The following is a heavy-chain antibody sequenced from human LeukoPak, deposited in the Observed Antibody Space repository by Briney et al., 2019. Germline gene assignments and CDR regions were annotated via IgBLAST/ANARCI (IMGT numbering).Heavy chain of an antibody. Sequence: SETLSLTCTVSGYSISSGYYWGWVRQPPGKGLEWIGSIYHSGSTYYNPSLKSRVTISVDTSKNQFSLKLSSVTAADTAVYFCARAYRSSWYANWFDPWGQGTLVTVSS. J-gene: IGHJ5*02. CDR3: ARAYRSSWYANWFDP. V-gene: IGHV4-38-2*02. CDR2: IYHSGST. CDR1: GYSISSGYY. D-gene: IGHD6-13*01.